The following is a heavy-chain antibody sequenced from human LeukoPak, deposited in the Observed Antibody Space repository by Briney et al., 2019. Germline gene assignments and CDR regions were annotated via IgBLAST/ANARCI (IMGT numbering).Heavy chain of an antibody. CDR3: APFYCSGGTCYFVY. Sequence: RASVKVSCKASGYTFTGYAMHWVRQAPGQGLEWMGWIKPNSGDTNYEQKFQGRVTMTRDTSISTAYMELSSLRSDDKAVYFCAPFYCSGGTCYFVYWGQGTLVTVSS. J-gene: IGHJ4*02. CDR1: GYTFTGYA. V-gene: IGHV1-2*02. D-gene: IGHD2-15*01. CDR2: IKPNSGDT.